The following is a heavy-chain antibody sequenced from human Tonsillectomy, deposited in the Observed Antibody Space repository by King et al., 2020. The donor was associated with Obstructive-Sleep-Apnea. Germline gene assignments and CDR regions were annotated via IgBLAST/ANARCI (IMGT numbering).Heavy chain of an antibody. D-gene: IGHD6-13*01. CDR3: ARGSSRSFDL. V-gene: IGHV1-8*01. J-gene: IGHJ4*02. Sequence: QLVQSGAEVKKPGASVKVSCKASGYTFSSAEIHWVRQAPGQGLEWMGWMNPNSGNKAYVQKFQGRVTMTRNPSINTAYMELSSLRSTDTAVYFCARGSSRSFDLWGQGTLVTVSS. CDR2: MNPNSGNK. CDR1: GYTFSSAE.